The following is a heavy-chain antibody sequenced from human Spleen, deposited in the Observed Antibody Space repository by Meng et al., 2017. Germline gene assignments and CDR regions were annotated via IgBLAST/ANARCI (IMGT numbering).Heavy chain of an antibody. CDR2: IHYSGTT. V-gene: IGHV4-59*01. J-gene: IGHJ4*02. D-gene: IGHD6-19*01. CDR1: GGSISSSY. Sequence: QGHVKESGPGLGKPSENLSLTCSVSGGSISSSYWSWIRQPPGQGLEWIGYIHYSGTTKYNPSLKSRVTISLDTSRNQFSLKLSSVTAADTAVYYCARVTNDGWSDYWGQGTLVTVSS. CDR3: ARVTNDGWSDY.